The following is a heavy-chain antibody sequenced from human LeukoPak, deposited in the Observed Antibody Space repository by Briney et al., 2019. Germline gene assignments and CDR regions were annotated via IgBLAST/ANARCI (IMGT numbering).Heavy chain of an antibody. Sequence: SETLSLTCAASGVSTSNGIYYWGWVRQPPGKGLEWFGSVYYGGSTYYNPSLRSRVTMSVDTSKNQFSLRLSSVTAADTAVYYCARHAEYNSGWYFYLDHWGQGILVTVSS. V-gene: IGHV4-39*01. D-gene: IGHD6-19*01. CDR1: GVSTSNGIYY. J-gene: IGHJ4*02. CDR2: VYYGGST. CDR3: ARHAEYNSGWYFYLDH.